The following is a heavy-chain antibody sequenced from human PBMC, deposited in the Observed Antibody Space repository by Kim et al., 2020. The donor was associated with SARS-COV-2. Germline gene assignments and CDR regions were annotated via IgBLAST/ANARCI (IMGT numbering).Heavy chain of an antibody. Sequence: GGSLRLSCAASGFTFSSYGMHWVRQAPGKWLEWVAVIWYDGSNKYYADSVKGRFTISRDNPKNTLYLQMNSLRAEDTAVYYCAREGDFDWLSLYYFDYWG. D-gene: IGHD3-9*01. J-gene: IGHJ4*01. CDR3: AREGDFDWLSLYYFDY. CDR1: GFTFSSYG. V-gene: IGHV3-33*01. CDR2: IWYDGSNK.